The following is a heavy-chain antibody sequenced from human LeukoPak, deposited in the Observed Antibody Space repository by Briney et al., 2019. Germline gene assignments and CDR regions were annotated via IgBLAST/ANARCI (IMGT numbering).Heavy chain of an antibody. V-gene: IGHV3-7*01. J-gene: IGHJ4*02. D-gene: IGHD1-26*01. Sequence: GGSLRLSCAASGFTFSSYWMNWARQAPGKGLEWVANMNIDGSEKYYADSVKGRFSISRDNARNSVYLQMASLRVEDTAVYYCARDPVEWELLLDYWGQGTLVTVSS. CDR2: MNIDGSEK. CDR3: ARDPVEWELLLDY. CDR1: GFTFSSYW.